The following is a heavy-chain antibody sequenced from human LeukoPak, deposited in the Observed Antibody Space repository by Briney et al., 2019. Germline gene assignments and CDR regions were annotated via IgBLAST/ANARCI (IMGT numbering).Heavy chain of an antibody. CDR1: SGSISTSNYY. CDR2: IFYSGST. CDR3: AKRPYYYDSGSYQRTYNWFDP. J-gene: IGHJ5*02. Sequence: ASETLSLTCTVSSGSISTSNYYWGWVRQPPGKALEWIGNIFYSGSTYYSPSLKSRVTISLDTSRNQFSLKLSSVTAADTAVYYCAKRPYYYDSGSYQRTYNWFDPWGQGTLVTVSS. V-gene: IGHV4-39*07. D-gene: IGHD3-10*01.